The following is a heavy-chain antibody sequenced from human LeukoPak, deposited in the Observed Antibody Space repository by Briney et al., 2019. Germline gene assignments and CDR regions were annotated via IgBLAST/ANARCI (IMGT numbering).Heavy chain of an antibody. V-gene: IGHV1-2*02. J-gene: IGHJ4*01. D-gene: IGHD2-15*01. CDR1: GYTFTGYY. Sequence: ASVKVSCKASGYTFTGYYMHWVRQAPGQGLEWMGWINPNSGGTNYAQKFQGRVTMTRDTSISTAYMELSRLRSDDTAVYYCARDLDVVVVAPGYWGQGTLVTVSS. CDR3: ARDLDVVVVAPGY. CDR2: INPNSGGT.